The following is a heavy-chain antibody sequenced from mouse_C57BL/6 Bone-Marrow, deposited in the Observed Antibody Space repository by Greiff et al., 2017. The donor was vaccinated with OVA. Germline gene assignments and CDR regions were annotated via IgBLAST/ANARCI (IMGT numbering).Heavy chain of an antibody. Sequence: EVMLVESGPGLAKPSQTLSLTCSVTGYSITSDYWNWIRKFPGNKLEYMGYISYSGSTYYNPSLKSRISITRDTSKNQYYLQLNSVTTEDTATYYCARSSYYYGSSSYAMDYWGQGTSVTVSS. CDR3: ARSSYYYGSSSYAMDY. V-gene: IGHV3-8*01. CDR2: ISYSGST. CDR1: GYSITSDY. D-gene: IGHD1-1*01. J-gene: IGHJ4*01.